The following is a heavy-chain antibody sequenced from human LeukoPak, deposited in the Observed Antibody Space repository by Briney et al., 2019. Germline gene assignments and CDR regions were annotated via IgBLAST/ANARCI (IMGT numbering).Heavy chain of an antibody. Sequence: PSETLSLTCTVSGYSISSGYYWSWIRQPPGKGLEWIGYIYYSGSTNYNPSLKSRVTISVDTSKNQFSLKLSSVTAADTAVYYCARAQGEGYSYGSDFDYWGQGTLVTVSS. V-gene: IGHV4-61*01. J-gene: IGHJ4*02. CDR3: ARAQGEGYSYGSDFDY. CDR2: IYYSGST. D-gene: IGHD5-18*01. CDR1: GYSISSGYY.